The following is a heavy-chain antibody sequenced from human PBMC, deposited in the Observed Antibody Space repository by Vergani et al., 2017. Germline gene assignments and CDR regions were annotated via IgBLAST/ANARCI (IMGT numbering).Heavy chain of an antibody. J-gene: IGHJ4*02. Sequence: QVQLVQSGAEVKKPGASVKVSCKASGYTFTSYAMHWVRQAPGQRLEWMGWINAVNGNTKYSQKFQGRVTITRDTSASTAYMELSSLRSEDTAVYYGARARYYYDSSGYHDDWGQGTLVTVSS. CDR3: ARARYYYDSSGYHDD. CDR2: INAVNGNT. V-gene: IGHV1-3*01. D-gene: IGHD3-22*01. CDR1: GYTFTSYA.